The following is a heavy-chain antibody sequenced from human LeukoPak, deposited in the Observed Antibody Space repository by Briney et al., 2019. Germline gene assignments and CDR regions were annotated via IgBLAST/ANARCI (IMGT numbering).Heavy chain of an antibody. Sequence: ASVKVSCKASGYTFTSYYMHWVRQAPGQGLEWMGIINPSGGSASYAQKFQGRVTMTRDTSTSTVYMELSSLRSEDTAVYYCARGRTYYYGSGSYPYFDYWGQGTLVTVSS. CDR2: INPSGGSA. CDR1: GYTFTSYY. CDR3: ARGRTYYYGSGSYPYFDY. V-gene: IGHV1-46*01. D-gene: IGHD3-10*01. J-gene: IGHJ4*02.